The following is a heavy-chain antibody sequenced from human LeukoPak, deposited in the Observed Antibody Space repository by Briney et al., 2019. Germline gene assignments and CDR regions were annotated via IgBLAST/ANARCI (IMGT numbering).Heavy chain of an antibody. Sequence: GGSLRLSCAASGFTFSTFWMHWVRQVPGKGLVWVSNIESDGNIKQYAASVKGRFTISRDNSKNTLYLQMNSLRAEDTAVYYCARDAISYTGGWFDPWGQGTLVTVSS. CDR2: IESDGNIK. V-gene: IGHV3-74*01. J-gene: IGHJ5*02. CDR1: GFTFSTFW. D-gene: IGHD2-2*02. CDR3: ARDAISYTGGWFDP.